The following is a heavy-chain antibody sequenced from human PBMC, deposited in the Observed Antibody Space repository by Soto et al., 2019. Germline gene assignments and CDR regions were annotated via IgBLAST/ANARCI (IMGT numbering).Heavy chain of an antibody. CDR3: AKDETGDSYYFYYGLDV. V-gene: IGHV1-69*01. D-gene: IGHD7-27*01. CDR2: IIPVFDAV. Sequence: QMQLVQSGAEVRRPGSSVKVSCKASGDTINTYTINWVRQAPGQGLEWLGGIIPVFDAVDHSQKFQGRLIITADVFTNTVYMELSSLTSDDTAVYFCAKDETGDSYYFYYGLDVWGQGTTVTVSS. J-gene: IGHJ6*02. CDR1: GDTINTYT.